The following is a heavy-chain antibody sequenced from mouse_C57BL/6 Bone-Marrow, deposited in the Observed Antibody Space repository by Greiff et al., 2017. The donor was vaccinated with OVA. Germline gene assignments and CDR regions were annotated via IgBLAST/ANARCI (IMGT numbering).Heavy chain of an antibody. CDR2: IHPSDSDT. J-gene: IGHJ3*01. V-gene: IGHV1-74*04. D-gene: IGHD1-1*01. CDR1: GYTFTSYW. Sequence: VQLQQPGASVKVSCKASGYTFTSYWMHWVKQRPGQGLEWIGRIHPSDSDTNYNQKFKGKATLTVDKSSSTAYMQLSSLTSEDSAVYYCASPNYYAPFAYWGQGTLVTVSA. CDR3: ASPNYYAPFAY.